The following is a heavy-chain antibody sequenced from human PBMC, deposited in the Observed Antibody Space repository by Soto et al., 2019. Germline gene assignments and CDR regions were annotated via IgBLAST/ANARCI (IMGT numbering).Heavy chain of an antibody. CDR1: GGSISSAAYC. J-gene: IGHJ4*02. CDR2: IYDGGTT. Sequence: QVQLQESGPRLVSPSQTLSLTCTVSGGSISSAAYCWSWIRQSPGKGLEWIGHIYDGGTTYSSPSLKRRVTISADTSETQFSLKLNSVSAADTAVYYCGRGPSGDKVDYWGQGIQVTGFS. CDR3: GRGPSGDKVDY. V-gene: IGHV4-30-4*01. D-gene: IGHD7-27*01.